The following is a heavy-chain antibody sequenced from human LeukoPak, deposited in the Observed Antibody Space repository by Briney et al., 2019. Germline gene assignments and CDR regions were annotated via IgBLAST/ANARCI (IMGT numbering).Heavy chain of an antibody. CDR3: ARSNGDYPTMFDP. J-gene: IGHJ5*02. Sequence: PSVKVSCTASGGTLSSYAISWVRQAPGQGLEWMGRIIPIFGIANYAQKFQGRVTITADKSTSTAYMELSSLRSEDTAVYYCARSNGDYPTMFDPWGQGTLVTVSS. CDR2: IIPIFGIA. V-gene: IGHV1-69*04. D-gene: IGHD4-17*01. CDR1: GGTLSSYA.